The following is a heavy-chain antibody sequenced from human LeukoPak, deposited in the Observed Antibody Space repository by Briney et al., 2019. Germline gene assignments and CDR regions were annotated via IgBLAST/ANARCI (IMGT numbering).Heavy chain of an antibody. CDR1: GYSFTSYW. CDR3: ARLSEGGWPNDFFDH. J-gene: IGHJ5*02. D-gene: IGHD2-8*01. CDR2: IYPGDSDT. Sequence: GESLRISCKGSGYSFTSYWIGWVRQMPGKGLEWMGIIYPGDSDTRYNPSFEGQVTISADKSISTAYLQWSSLKASDTAMCYCARLSEGGWPNDFFDHWGQGTLVTVSS. V-gene: IGHV5-51*01.